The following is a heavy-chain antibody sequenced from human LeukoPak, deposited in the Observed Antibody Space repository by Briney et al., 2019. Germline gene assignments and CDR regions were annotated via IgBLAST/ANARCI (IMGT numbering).Heavy chain of an antibody. J-gene: IGHJ5*02. CDR2: IYHSGST. CDR3: ARLVSLDYDFWSGYGQLFDP. Sequence: SETLSLTCAVSGYSISSGYYWGWSRQPPGKGLEWIGSIYHSGSTYYNPSLKSRVTISVDTSKNQFSLKLSSVTAADTAVYYCARLVSLDYDFWSGYGQLFDPWGQGTLVTVSS. V-gene: IGHV4-38-2*01. D-gene: IGHD3-3*01. CDR1: GYSISSGYY.